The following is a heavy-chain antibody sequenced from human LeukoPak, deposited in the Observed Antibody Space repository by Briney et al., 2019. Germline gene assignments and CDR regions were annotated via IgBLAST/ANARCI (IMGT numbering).Heavy chain of an antibody. CDR3: ARVGSGPLRNYYDY. CDR1: GFTFSGHA. J-gene: IGHJ4*02. Sequence: PGRSLRLSCAASGFTFSGHAMHWLRQVPGKGLQWVLGISHDGGNKYYPDSVKGRFIVSRDNSKNTLSLEMNSLRAEDTGLYYCARVGSGPLRNYYDYWGQGTPVTVSS. CDR2: ISHDGGNK. D-gene: IGHD3-3*01. V-gene: IGHV3-30-3*01.